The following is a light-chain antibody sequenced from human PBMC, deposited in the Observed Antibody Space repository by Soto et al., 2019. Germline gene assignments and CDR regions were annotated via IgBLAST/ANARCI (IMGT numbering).Light chain of an antibody. CDR2: DVS. V-gene: IGLV2-11*01. J-gene: IGLJ2*01. CDR1: SSDIGAYNY. CDR3: CSYAGSYPVV. Sequence: QSVLTQPRSVSGSPGQSVTISCTGTSSDIGAYNYVSWYQHYPGKAPKLMINDVSNRPSGVPDRFSGSKSGNTASPTISGLQAEDEADYYCCSYAGSYPVVFGGGTKLTVL.